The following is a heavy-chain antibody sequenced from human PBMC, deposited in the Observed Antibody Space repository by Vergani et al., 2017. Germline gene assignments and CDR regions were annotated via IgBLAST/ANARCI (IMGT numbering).Heavy chain of an antibody. Sequence: QVQLVQSGAEVKKPGASVKVSCKASGYTFTAYYMHWVRQAPGQGLEWMGRINPYSGGTNYAQKFQGRVTMTRDTSITTAYMELSRLRSDDTAMYYCARLTGTDDYWGQGTLVTVSS. CDR2: INPYSGGT. V-gene: IGHV1-2*06. CDR3: ARLTGTDDY. D-gene: IGHD1-20*01. CDR1: GYTFTAYY. J-gene: IGHJ4*02.